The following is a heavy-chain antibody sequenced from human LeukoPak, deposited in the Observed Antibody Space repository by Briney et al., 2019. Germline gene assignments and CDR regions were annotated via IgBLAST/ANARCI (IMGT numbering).Heavy chain of an antibody. J-gene: IGHJ3*02. CDR2: IHTSVRT. CDR3: ARGPYSYDSSGAFDI. CDR1: GGSISSYY. V-gene: IGHV4-4*07. D-gene: IGHD3-22*01. Sequence: PSETLSLTCTVSGGSISSYYWSWIRQPAGKGLEWIGRIHTSVRTNYNPSLKSRVTMSVDTSKNQFSLKLSSVTAADTAVYFCARGPYSYDSSGAFDIWGQGTMVTVSS.